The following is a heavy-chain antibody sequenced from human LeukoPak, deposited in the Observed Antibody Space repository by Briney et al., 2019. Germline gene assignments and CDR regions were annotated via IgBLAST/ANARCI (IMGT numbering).Heavy chain of an antibody. CDR3: ARAGVEYYGSGSYYNLVFDY. CDR2: IYYSGST. CDR1: GGSISSGDYY. V-gene: IGHV4-30-4*01. J-gene: IGHJ4*02. Sequence: SETLSLTCTVSGGSISSGDYYWSWIRQPPGKGLEWIGYIYYSGSTYYNPSLKSRVTISVDTSKNQFSLKLSSVTAADTAVYYCARAGVEYYGSGSYYNLVFDYWGQGTLVTVSS. D-gene: IGHD3-10*01.